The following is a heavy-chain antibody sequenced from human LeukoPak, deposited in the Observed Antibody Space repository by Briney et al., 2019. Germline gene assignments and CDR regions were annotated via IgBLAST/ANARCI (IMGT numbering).Heavy chain of an antibody. V-gene: IGHV1-18*01. CDR1: GYTFTSYG. D-gene: IGHD3-9*01. CDR2: ISAYNGNT. J-gene: IGHJ6*02. Sequence: ASVKVSCKASGYTFTSYGISWVRQAPGQGLEWMGWISAYNGNTNYAQKLQGRVTMTTDTSTSTAYMELRSLRSDDTAVYYCARDAYYDILTGYYSPDYYYYGMDVWGQGTTVTVSS. CDR3: ARDAYYDILTGYYSPDYYYYGMDV.